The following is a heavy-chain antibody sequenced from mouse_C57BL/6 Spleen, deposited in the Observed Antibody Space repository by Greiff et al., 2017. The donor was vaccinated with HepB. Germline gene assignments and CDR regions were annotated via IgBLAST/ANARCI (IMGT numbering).Heavy chain of an antibody. D-gene: IGHD2-4*01. Sequence: QVQLQQSGAELVRPGASVTLSCKASGYTFTDYEMHWVKQTPVHDLEWIGAIYPETGGTAYNQKFKGKAILTADKSSSTAYMELRSLTSEDSAVYYCTYYDYDEDWFAYWGQGTLVTVSA. CDR2: IYPETGGT. CDR3: TYYDYDEDWFAY. J-gene: IGHJ3*01. CDR1: GYTFTDYE. V-gene: IGHV1-15*01.